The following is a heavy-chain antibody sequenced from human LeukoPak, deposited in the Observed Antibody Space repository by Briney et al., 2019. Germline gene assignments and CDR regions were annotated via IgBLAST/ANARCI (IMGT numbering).Heavy chain of an antibody. V-gene: IGHV4-4*07. CDR2: IYTTGST. D-gene: IGHD2-2*01. CDR1: GGSITSYY. CDR3: ARRRLRYCSSTSCYGRRPYYFDY. Sequence: SETLSLTCTVSGGSITSYYWSWIRQPAGKGLEWIGRIYTTGSTNYNPSLKSRVTISVDTSKNQFSLKLSSVTAADTAVYYCARRRLRYCSSTSCYGRRPYYFDYWGQGTLVTVSS. J-gene: IGHJ4*02.